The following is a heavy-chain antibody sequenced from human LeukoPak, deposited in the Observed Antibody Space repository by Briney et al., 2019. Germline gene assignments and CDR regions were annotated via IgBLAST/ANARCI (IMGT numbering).Heavy chain of an antibody. J-gene: IGHJ1*01. CDR3: ASPYQDGDCEYFHY. CDR2: IYYSGST. V-gene: IGHV4-30-4*08. D-gene: IGHD2-21*02. Sequence: SETLSLTCTVSGGSISSGDYYWSWIRQPPGKGLEWIGYIYYSGSTYYNPSLKSRVTISVDTSKNQFSLKLSSVTAADTAVFYCASPYQDGDCEYFHYWGQGTLVTVSS. CDR1: GGSISSGDYY.